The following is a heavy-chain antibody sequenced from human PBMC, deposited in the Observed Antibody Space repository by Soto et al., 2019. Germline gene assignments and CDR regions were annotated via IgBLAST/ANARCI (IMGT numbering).Heavy chain of an antibody. D-gene: IGHD3-9*01. CDR1: GYTFTSYD. J-gene: IGHJ4*02. Sequence: QVQLVQSGAEVKKPGASVKVSCKASGYTFTSYDINWVRQATGQGLEWMGWMNPNSGNTGYAQKFQGRVTMTRNTSISTAYMELSSLRSEDTAVYYCARGSYYDILTGYYPLGYWGQGTLVTVSS. CDR2: MNPNSGNT. V-gene: IGHV1-8*01. CDR3: ARGSYYDILTGYYPLGY.